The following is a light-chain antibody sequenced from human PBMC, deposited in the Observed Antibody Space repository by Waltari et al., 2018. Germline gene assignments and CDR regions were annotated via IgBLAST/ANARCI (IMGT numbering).Light chain of an antibody. CDR1: SSDIGYSIY. J-gene: IGLJ2*01. V-gene: IGLV2-14*03. Sequence: QSALTQPASVSGSPGQSITISCTATSSDIGYSIYVSWYQQHPGKAPKLMIYDVSNRPSGVSNRFSGSKSGNTASLTISGLQAEDEADYYCSSYTTSSTVVFGGGTKLTVL. CDR3: SSYTTSSTVV. CDR2: DVS.